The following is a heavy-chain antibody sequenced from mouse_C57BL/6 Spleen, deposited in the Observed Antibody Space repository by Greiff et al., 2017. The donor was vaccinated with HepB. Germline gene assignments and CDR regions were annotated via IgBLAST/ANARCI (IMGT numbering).Heavy chain of an antibody. V-gene: IGHV7-3*01. CDR2: IRNKANGYTT. CDR3: ARYYGSSLGY. J-gene: IGHJ2*01. D-gene: IGHD1-1*01. CDR1: GFTFTDYY. Sequence: EVKLQESGGGLVQPGGSLSLSCAASGFTFTDYYMSWVRQPPGKALEWLGFIRNKANGYTTEYSASVKGRFTISRDNSQSILYLQMNALRAEDSATYYCARYYGSSLGYWGQGTTLTVSS.